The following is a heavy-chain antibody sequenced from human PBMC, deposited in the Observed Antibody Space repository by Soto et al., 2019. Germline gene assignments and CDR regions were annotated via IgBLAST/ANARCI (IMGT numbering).Heavy chain of an antibody. CDR2: INHSGST. CDR1: GGSFSVYY. D-gene: IGHD3-3*01. J-gene: IGHJ4*02. CDR3: ARGSFTIFGVVTQTPFDY. Sequence: SETLSLTCAAYGGSFSVYYWSWIRHPPGKGLEWIGEINHSGSTNYNPSLKSRVTISVDTSKNQFSLKLSSVTAADTAVYYCARGSFTIFGVVTQTPFDYWGQGTLVTVSS. V-gene: IGHV4-34*01.